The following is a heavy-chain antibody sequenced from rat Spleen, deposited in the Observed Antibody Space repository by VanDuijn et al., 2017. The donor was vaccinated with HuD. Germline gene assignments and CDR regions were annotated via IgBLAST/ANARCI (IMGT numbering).Heavy chain of an antibody. V-gene: IGHV2S63*01. CDR1: GFSLTDYS. J-gene: IGHJ4*01. CDR2: KWSGGST. CDR3: TRSGYNYYVMDA. Sequence: EVQLKESGPGLVQPSQTLSLTCTVSGFSLTDYSVHWVRQPPGKGLEWLGVKWSGGSTACNSALKSRLSISRDTSKSQVFLKMNSLQIEDTGIYYCTRSGYNYYVMDAWGQGASVTVSS. D-gene: IGHD4-3*01.